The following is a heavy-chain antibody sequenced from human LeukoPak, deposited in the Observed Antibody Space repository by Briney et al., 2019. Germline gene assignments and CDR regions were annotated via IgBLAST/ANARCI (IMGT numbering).Heavy chain of an antibody. CDR2: ISGSGGST. D-gene: IGHD3-22*01. CDR3: ARDTHFYGIGVIVVPDAFDI. V-gene: IGHV3-23*01. J-gene: IGHJ3*02. CDR1: GFTFSSYE. Sequence: GGSLRLSCAASGFTFSSYEMNWVRQAPGKGLEWVSSISGSGGSTYYADSVKGRFTISRDNSKNTLYLQMNSLRAEDTAVYYCARDTHFYGIGVIVVPDAFDIWGQGTMVTVSS.